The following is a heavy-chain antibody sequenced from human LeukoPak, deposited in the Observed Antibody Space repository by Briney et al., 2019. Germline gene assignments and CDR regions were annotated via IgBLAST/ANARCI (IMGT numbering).Heavy chain of an antibody. CDR3: ARRGGYNFGYDY. Sequence: SETLSLTCTVSGGSIISTIYYWGWIRQPPGKGLEWIGDVYYSWSTYYNPSLKRRVTISVDTSKNQFSLSLTSVTAADTAVYYCARRGGYNFGYDYWGQGALVTVSS. D-gene: IGHD5-18*01. CDR1: GGSIISTIYY. V-gene: IGHV4-39*01. J-gene: IGHJ4*02. CDR2: VYYSWST.